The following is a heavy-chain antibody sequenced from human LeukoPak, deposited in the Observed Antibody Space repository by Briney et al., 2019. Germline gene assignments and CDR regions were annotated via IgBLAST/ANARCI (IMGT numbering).Heavy chain of an antibody. D-gene: IGHD4-17*01. J-gene: IGHJ4*02. CDR1: GFTFNNYA. CDR3: AKAAGDYHLANFDR. V-gene: IGHV3-23*01. CDR2: IHGSDDVGT. Sequence: GGSLRLSCAASGFTFNNYAMSWVRQAPGKGLEWVSSIHGSDDVGTYYADSVRGRFTISRDNSKDTLYLQMNSLRAEDSAVYYCAKAAGDYHLANFDRWGQGTLVTVSS.